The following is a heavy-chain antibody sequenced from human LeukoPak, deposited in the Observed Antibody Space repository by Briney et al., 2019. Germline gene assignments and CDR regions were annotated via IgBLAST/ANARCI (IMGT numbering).Heavy chain of an antibody. J-gene: IGHJ4*02. D-gene: IGHD2-2*01. CDR2: IIPIFGTA. CDR1: GGTFSSHA. Sequence: ASVKVSCKASGGTFSSHAISWVRQAPGQGLEWMGGIIPIFGTANYAQKFQGRVTITADESTSTAYMELSSLRSEDTAVYYCARLNDIVVVPAAIDYWGQGTLVTVSS. CDR3: ARLNDIVVVPAAIDY. V-gene: IGHV1-69*13.